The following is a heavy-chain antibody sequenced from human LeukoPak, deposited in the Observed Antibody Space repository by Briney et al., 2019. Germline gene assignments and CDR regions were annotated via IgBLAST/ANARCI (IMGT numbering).Heavy chain of an antibody. V-gene: IGHV1-69*05. CDR2: IIPIFGTA. Sequence: SVKVSCKASGGTFSNYAISWVRQAPGRGLEWMGGIIPIFGTANYAQKFQGRVTITTDESTSTAYMELSSLRSEDTAVYYCARAGYSSSWYVNWFDPWGQGTLVTVSS. D-gene: IGHD6-13*01. CDR1: GGTFSNYA. CDR3: ARAGYSSSWYVNWFDP. J-gene: IGHJ5*02.